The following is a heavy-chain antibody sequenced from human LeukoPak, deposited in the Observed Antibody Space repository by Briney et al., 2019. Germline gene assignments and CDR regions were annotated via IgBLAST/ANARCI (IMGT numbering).Heavy chain of an antibody. J-gene: IGHJ6*03. CDR1: GGSISSYY. V-gene: IGHV4-59*01. D-gene: IGHD2-15*01. CDR3: ARSFFSGDYMDV. CDR2: IYYSGST. Sequence: SETLSLTCTVTGGSISSYYWSWIRQPPGKGLEWIGYIYYSGSTNYNPSLKSRVTISVDTSKNQVSLKVSSVTAADTAVYYCARSFFSGDYMDVWGKGTTVTVSS.